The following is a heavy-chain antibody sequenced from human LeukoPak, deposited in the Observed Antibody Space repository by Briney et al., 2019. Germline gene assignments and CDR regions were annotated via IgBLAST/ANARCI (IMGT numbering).Heavy chain of an antibody. CDR2: IKSKTDGGTT. CDR3: TTAKGYYDSSGYYLFDY. D-gene: IGHD3-22*01. V-gene: IGHV3-15*01. CDR1: GFTFSNAW. J-gene: IGHJ4*02. Sequence: PGGSLRLSCAASGFTFSNAWMSWVRQAPGKGLEWVGRIKSKTDGGTTDYAAPVKGRFTISRDDSKNTLYLQMNSLKTEDTAVYYCTTAKGYYDSSGYYLFDYWGQGTLVTVSS.